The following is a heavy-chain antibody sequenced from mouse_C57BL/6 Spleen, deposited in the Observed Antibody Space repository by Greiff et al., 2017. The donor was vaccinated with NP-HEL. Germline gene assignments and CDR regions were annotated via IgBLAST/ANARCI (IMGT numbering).Heavy chain of an antibody. Sequence: EVHLVESGGGLVKPGGSLKLSCAASGFTFSDYGMHWVRQAPEKGLEWVAYISSGSSTIYYADTVKGRFTISRDNAKNTLFLQMTSLRSEDTAMYYCARDYYGSSPRQGFAYWGQGTLVTVSA. CDR2: ISSGSSTI. D-gene: IGHD1-1*01. V-gene: IGHV5-17*01. CDR3: ARDYYGSSPRQGFAY. J-gene: IGHJ3*01. CDR1: GFTFSDYG.